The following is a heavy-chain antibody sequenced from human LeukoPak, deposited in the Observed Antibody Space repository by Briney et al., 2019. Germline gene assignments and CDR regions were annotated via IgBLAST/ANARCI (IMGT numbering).Heavy chain of an antibody. CDR1: GFTFSSYG. D-gene: IGHD7-27*01. J-gene: IGHJ3*02. Sequence: PGGSLRLSCAASGFTFSSYGMHWVRQAPGKGLEWVAVIWYDGSNKYYADSVKGQFTISRDNSKNTLYLQMNSLRAEDTAVYYCARGGLGIGDFDIWGQGTMVTVSS. V-gene: IGHV3-33*01. CDR2: IWYDGSNK. CDR3: ARGGLGIGDFDI.